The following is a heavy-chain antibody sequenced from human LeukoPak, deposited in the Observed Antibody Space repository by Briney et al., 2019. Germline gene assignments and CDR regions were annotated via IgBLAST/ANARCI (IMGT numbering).Heavy chain of an antibody. Sequence: GGSLRLSCAASGFTFSSYSMNWVRQAPGKGLEWVSSISSSSSYIYYADSVKGRLTISRDNAKNSLYLQMNSLRAEDTAVYYCARGYDFWSGYYSFDYWGQGTLVTVSS. CDR1: GFTFSSYS. V-gene: IGHV3-21*01. J-gene: IGHJ4*02. CDR3: ARGYDFWSGYYSFDY. D-gene: IGHD3-3*01. CDR2: ISSSSSYI.